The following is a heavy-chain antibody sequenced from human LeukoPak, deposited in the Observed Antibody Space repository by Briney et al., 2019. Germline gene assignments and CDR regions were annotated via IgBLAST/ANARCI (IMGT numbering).Heavy chain of an antibody. V-gene: IGHV1-69*04. CDR2: IIPILGIA. D-gene: IGHD4-17*01. Sequence: SVKVSCKASGGTFSSYAISWVRQAPGQGLEWMGRIIPILGIANYAQKFQGRVTITADKSTSTAYMELSSLRSEDTAVYYSAREFDYGDYVDYFDYWGQGTLVTVSS. CDR1: GGTFSSYA. J-gene: IGHJ4*02. CDR3: AREFDYGDYVDYFDY.